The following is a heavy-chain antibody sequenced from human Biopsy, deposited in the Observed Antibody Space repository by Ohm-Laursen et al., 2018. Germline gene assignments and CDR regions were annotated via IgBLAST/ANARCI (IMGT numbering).Heavy chain of an antibody. CDR2: IFYRGST. J-gene: IGHJ4*02. CDR3: ARDYDSSGYYFVS. V-gene: IGHV4-39*01. D-gene: IGHD3-22*01. CDR1: GGSISNNNYY. Sequence: SQTLSLTCTVSGGSISNNNYYWGWIRQPPGKGLEWIGSIFYRGSTNYKPSIKSRVTISVNTSKNLFSLKLNSVTAADTAVYYCARDYDSSGYYFVSWGQGTLVTVSS.